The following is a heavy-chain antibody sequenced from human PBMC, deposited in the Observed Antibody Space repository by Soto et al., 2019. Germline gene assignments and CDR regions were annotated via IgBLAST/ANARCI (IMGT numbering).Heavy chain of an antibody. CDR3: AADLGPAYDSNTWFDP. D-gene: IGHD2-21*01. V-gene: IGHV3-15*07. CDR1: GFIFSHAW. Sequence: EVQLVESGGDLVKPGGSLRLSCAASGFIFSHAWFHWVRQPPGKGLELVGRVKNNGGATDYAASVKGRFTISRDDSKDTVYLQMSSLRTEETAIYYGAADLGPAYDSNTWFDPWGQGTLVTVSS. J-gene: IGHJ5*02. CDR2: VKNNGGAT.